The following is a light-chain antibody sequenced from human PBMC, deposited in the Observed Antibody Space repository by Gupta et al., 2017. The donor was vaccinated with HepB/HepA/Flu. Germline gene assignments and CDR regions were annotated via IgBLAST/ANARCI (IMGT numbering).Light chain of an antibody. CDR3: QQSYSTRWT. Sequence: DIQMTQSPSSLSASVGDRVTITCRASQSISSYLNWYQQKPGKAPKLLIYAASSLQSGVPSRFSGSGSGTDFTLTISSLQPEDFATYYCQQSYSTRWTFGQGTXVEIK. CDR2: AAS. J-gene: IGKJ1*01. V-gene: IGKV1-39*01. CDR1: QSISSY.